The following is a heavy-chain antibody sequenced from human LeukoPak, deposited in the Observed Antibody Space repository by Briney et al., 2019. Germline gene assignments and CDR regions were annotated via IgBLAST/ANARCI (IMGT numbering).Heavy chain of an antibody. CDR1: GGSISSYY. V-gene: IGHV4-59*01. CDR2: IYYSGST. Sequence: PSETLSLTCTVSGGSISSYYWSWIRQPPGKGLEWIGYIYYSGSTNYNPSLKSRVTISVDTSKNQFSLKLSSVTAADTAVYYCARDPYDILTGAHGGYFDYWGQGTLVTVSS. J-gene: IGHJ4*02. CDR3: ARDPYDILTGAHGGYFDY. D-gene: IGHD3-9*01.